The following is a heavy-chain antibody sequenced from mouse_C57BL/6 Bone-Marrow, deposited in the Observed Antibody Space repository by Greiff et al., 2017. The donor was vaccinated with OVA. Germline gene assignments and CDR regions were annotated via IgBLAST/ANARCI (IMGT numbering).Heavy chain of an antibody. CDR2: IYYSGTI. J-gene: IGHJ2*01. CDR1: GISITTGNYR. D-gene: IGHD2-3*01. V-gene: IGHV3-5*01. CDR3: ARERIYDGLDY. Sequence: EVKLQESGPGLVKPSQTVFLTCTVTGISITTGNYRWSWIRQFPGNKLEWIGYIYYSGTITYNPSLTSRTTITRDTPKNQFFLEMNSLTAEDTATYYCARERIYDGLDYWGQGTTLTVSS.